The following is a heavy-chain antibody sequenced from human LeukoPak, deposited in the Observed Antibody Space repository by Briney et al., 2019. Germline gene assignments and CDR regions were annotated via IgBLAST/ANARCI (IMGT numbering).Heavy chain of an antibody. V-gene: IGHV3-48*03. Sequence: PGGSLRLSCAASVVTFCSYEMNCVRQSPGAGLWWVSHINSSGSTIYYADSVKGRFTISRDNAKNSLYLQMNSLRAEDTAVYYCARVQYGSGSYSVDYWGQGTLVTVSS. CDR2: INSSGSTI. D-gene: IGHD3-10*01. J-gene: IGHJ4*02. CDR3: ARVQYGSGSYSVDY. CDR1: VVTFCSYE.